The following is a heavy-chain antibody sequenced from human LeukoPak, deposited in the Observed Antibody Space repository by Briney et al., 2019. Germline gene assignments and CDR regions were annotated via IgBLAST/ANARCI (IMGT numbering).Heavy chain of an antibody. D-gene: IGHD6-6*01. Sequence: SQTLSLTCTVSGGSISSGSYYWSWIRQPAGKGLEWIGRIYTSGSTNYNPSLKSRVTISVDTSKNQFSLKLSSVTAADTAVYYCARERAAARPGWFDPWGQGTLVTVSS. V-gene: IGHV4-61*02. CDR1: GGSISSGSYY. CDR3: ARERAAARPGWFDP. J-gene: IGHJ5*02. CDR2: IYTSGST.